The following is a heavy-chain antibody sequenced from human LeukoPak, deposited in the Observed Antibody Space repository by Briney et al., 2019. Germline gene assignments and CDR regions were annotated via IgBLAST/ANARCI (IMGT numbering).Heavy chain of an antibody. CDR2: IYYSGST. D-gene: IGHD3-22*01. J-gene: IGHJ4*02. Sequence: KPSETPSLTCTVSGGSISSYYWSWIRQPPGKGLEWIGYIYYSGSTNYNPSLKSRVTISVDTSKNQFSLKLSSVTAADTAVYYCARLYDSSGYLFDYWGQGTLVTVSS. CDR3: ARLYDSSGYLFDY. CDR1: GGSISSYY. V-gene: IGHV4-59*01.